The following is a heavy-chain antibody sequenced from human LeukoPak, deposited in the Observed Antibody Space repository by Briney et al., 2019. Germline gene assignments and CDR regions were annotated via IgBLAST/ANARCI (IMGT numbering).Heavy chain of an antibody. Sequence: SETLSLTCTVSGYSISSGYYWGWIRQPPGKGLEWIGSIYHSGSTYYNPSLKSRVTISVDTSKNQFSLKLSSVTAADTAVYYCARTEIYYDSSGYYYDDAFDIWGQGTMVTVSS. J-gene: IGHJ3*02. CDR1: GYSISSGYY. CDR2: IYHSGST. D-gene: IGHD3-22*01. CDR3: ARTEIYYDSSGYYYDDAFDI. V-gene: IGHV4-38-2*02.